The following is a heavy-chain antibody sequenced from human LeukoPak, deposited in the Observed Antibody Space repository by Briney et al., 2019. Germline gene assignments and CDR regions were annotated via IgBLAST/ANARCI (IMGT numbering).Heavy chain of an antibody. D-gene: IGHD2-2*01. Sequence: PGGSLRLSCAASGFTFSSYSMNWVRQAPGKGLEWVAVISYDGSNKYYADSVKGRFTISRDNSKNTLYLQMNSLRAEDTAVYYCAKSEGIVVVPAAKFDYWGQGTLVTVSS. CDR2: ISYDGSNK. J-gene: IGHJ4*02. CDR3: AKSEGIVVVPAAKFDY. V-gene: IGHV3-30*18. CDR1: GFTFSSYS.